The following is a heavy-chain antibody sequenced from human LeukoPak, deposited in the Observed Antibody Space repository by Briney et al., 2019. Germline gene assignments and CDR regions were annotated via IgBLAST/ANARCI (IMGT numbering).Heavy chain of an antibody. CDR1: GGSISSYY. CDR2: IYTSGST. CDR3: ARDAITIFGVVLLDY. V-gene: IGHV4-4*07. Sequence: SETLSLTCTVSGGSISSYYWSWIRQPAGKGLEWIGRIYTSGSTNYNPSLKSRVTMSVDTSKNQFSLKLSSVTAADTAVYYCARDAITIFGVVLLDYWGQGTLVTVSS. D-gene: IGHD3-3*01. J-gene: IGHJ4*02.